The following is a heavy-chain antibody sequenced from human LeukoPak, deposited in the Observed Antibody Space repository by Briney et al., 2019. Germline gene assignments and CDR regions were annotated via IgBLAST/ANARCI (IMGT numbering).Heavy chain of an antibody. CDR1: GGSISSGGYY. CDR3: ARKAGSRGSKMDY. J-gene: IGHJ4*02. Sequence: PSETLSLTCTVSGGSISSGGYYWSWIRQHPGKGLEWIGYIYYSGSTYYNPSLKSRLTISVDTSKNQFSLNQSSVTAADTAVYYCARKAGSRGSKMDYWGQGTLVTVSS. V-gene: IGHV4-31*03. CDR2: IYYSGST. D-gene: IGHD3-10*01.